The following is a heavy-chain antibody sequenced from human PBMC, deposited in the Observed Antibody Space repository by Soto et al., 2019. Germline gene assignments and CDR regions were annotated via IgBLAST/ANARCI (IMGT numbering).Heavy chain of an antibody. V-gene: IGHV1-8*01. CDR3: ARDSHDFSGYYPLDY. CDR1: GYTFSTYD. D-gene: IGHD3-22*01. Sequence: QVQLVQSGAEVKKPGASVKVSCMASGYTFSTYDINWVRQAPGQGLEWMGWMKPNSGNTGYAQKFEGRVTMTRNTAISTAYMELSGLTPEDTAVYFCARDSHDFSGYYPLDYCGQGTLVTVSS. CDR2: MKPNSGNT. J-gene: IGHJ4*02.